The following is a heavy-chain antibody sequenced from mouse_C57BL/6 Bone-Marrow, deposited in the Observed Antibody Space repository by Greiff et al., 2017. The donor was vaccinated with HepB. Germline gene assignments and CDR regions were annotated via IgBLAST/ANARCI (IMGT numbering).Heavy chain of an antibody. J-gene: IGHJ4*01. CDR2: IYPGDGDT. V-gene: IGHV1-82*01. CDR1: GYAFSSSW. D-gene: IGHD2-4*01. CDR3: ARAGITTRYYYAMDY. Sequence: QVQLQQSGPELVKPGASVKISCKASGYAFSSSWMNWVKQRPGKGLEWIGRIYPGDGDTNYNGKFKGKATLTADKSSSTAYMQLSSLTSEDSAVYFCARAGITTRYYYAMDYWGQGTSVTVSS.